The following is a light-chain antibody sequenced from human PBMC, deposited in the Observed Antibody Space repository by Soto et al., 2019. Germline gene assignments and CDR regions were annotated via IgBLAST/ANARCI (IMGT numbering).Light chain of an antibody. CDR2: GVS. CDR3: CSYAGSSTYA. CDR1: SSDVGSYNL. V-gene: IGLV2-23*02. J-gene: IGLJ1*01. Sequence: QSVLTQPASVSGSPGQSITISCTGTSSDVGSYNLVSWYQQHPGKAPKLMIYGVSKRPSGVSNRFSGSKSGNTASLTISGLQAEDEADYYCCSYAGSSTYAFGTGTKVTVL.